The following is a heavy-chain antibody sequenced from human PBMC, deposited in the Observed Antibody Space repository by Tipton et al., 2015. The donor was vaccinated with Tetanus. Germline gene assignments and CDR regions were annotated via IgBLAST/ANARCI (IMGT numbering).Heavy chain of an antibody. CDR3: ARIGWLQQNKPAFDI. CDR2: VHYSGST. CDR1: GGSITSYY. J-gene: IGHJ3*02. Sequence: LVQSSETLSLTCNVSGGSITSYYWTWIRQPPGRGLEWIGYVHYSGSTNYSPSLRSRVTLSVDTSKNQFSLKLSSVTAADTAVYYCARIGWLQQNKPAFDIWGQGTVVTVSS. D-gene: IGHD6-19*01. V-gene: IGHV4-59*01.